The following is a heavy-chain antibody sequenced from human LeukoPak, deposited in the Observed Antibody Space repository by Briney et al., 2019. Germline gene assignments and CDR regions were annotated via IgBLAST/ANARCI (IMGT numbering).Heavy chain of an antibody. J-gene: IGHJ4*02. D-gene: IGHD1-26*01. Sequence: PGRSLRLSCAASGFTFSSSGMHWVRQAPGKGLEWVSTVSQDGSNRYYGDSVKGRFFSSRDNSRNTVYLQMNSLRAEDTAVYFCAKGTPSPNSGFYHYWGQGTPVTVSS. CDR1: GFTFSSSG. CDR2: VSQDGSNR. CDR3: AKGTPSPNSGFYHY. V-gene: IGHV3-30*18.